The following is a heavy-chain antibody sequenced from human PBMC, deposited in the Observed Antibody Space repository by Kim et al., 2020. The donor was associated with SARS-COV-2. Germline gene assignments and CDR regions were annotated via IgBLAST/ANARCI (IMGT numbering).Heavy chain of an antibody. J-gene: IGHJ4*02. CDR2: IYYSGST. CDR1: GGSISSSSYY. D-gene: IGHD5-18*01. CDR3: ARVGGYSYGYSGFDY. Sequence: SETLSLTCTVSGGSISSSSYYWGWIRQPPGKGLEWIGSIYYSGSTYYNPSLKSRVTITVDTSKNQFSLKLSSVTAADTAVYYCARVGGYSYGYSGFDYWGQGTLVTVSS. V-gene: IGHV4-39*07.